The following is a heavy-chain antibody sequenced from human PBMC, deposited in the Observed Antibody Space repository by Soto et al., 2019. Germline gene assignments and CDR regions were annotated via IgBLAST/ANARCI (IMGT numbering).Heavy chain of an antibody. CDR1: GGSFSGYY. V-gene: IGHV4-34*01. D-gene: IGHD2-15*01. Sequence: SETLSLTCAVYGGSFSGYYWSWIRQPPGKGLEWIGEINHSGSTNYNPSLKSRVTISVETSKNQFSLKLSSVTAADTAVYYCARVKGTVVVVAAIRYYYYGMDVWGQGTTVTVSS. J-gene: IGHJ6*02. CDR3: ARVKGTVVVVAAIRYYYYGMDV. CDR2: INHSGST.